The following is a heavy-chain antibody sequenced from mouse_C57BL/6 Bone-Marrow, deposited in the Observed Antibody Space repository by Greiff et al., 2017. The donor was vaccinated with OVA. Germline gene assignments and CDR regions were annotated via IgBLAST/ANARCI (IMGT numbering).Heavy chain of an antibody. J-gene: IGHJ3*01. CDR2: IYPGSGST. D-gene: IGHD1-1*01. CDR1: GYTFTSYW. Sequence: QVQLQQSGAELVKPGASVKMSCKASGYTFTSYWITWVKQRPGQGLEWIGDIYPGSGSTNYNEKFKSKATLTVDTSSSTAYMQLRSLTSEDSAVYYCAREQYYGSRPFAYWGQGTLVTVSA. V-gene: IGHV1-55*01. CDR3: AREQYYGSRPFAY.